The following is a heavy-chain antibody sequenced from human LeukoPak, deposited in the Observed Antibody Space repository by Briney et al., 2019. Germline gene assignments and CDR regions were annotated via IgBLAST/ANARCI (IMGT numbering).Heavy chain of an antibody. Sequence: GGSLRLSCVASGFIFRNYWMSWVRQAPGRGLEWVANINHDGGDKNYVDSVKGRFTISRDNAKSSLYLQMNSLRVEDTAVYYCAITGGPTVTAFDLWGQGILVTVSS. J-gene: IGHJ4*02. CDR3: AITGGPTVTAFDL. CDR2: INHDGGDK. CDR1: GFIFRNYW. V-gene: IGHV3-7*02. D-gene: IGHD4-17*01.